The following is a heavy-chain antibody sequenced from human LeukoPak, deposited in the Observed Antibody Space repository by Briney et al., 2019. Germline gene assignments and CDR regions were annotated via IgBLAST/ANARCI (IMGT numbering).Heavy chain of an antibody. J-gene: IGHJ4*02. CDR2: ISSSSSTI. CDR1: GFTFSSYS. Sequence: GGSLRLSCAASGFTFSSYSMNWVRQAPGKGLEWVSYISSSSSTIYYADSVKGRFTISRDNAKNSLYLQMNSLRAEDTAVYCCARDPWYCSSTSCYSIWGQGTLVTVSS. V-gene: IGHV3-48*01. D-gene: IGHD2-2*01. CDR3: ARDPWYCSSTSCYSI.